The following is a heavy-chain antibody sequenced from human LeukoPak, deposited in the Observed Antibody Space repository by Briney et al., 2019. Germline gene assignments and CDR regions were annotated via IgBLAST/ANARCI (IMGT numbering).Heavy chain of an antibody. D-gene: IGHD1-26*01. CDR2: ISAYNGNT. Sequence: ASVKVSCKASGYTFSSYGISWVRQAPGQGLEWMGWISAYNGNTNYAQKLQGRVTMTTDISTSTAYMELRSLRFDDTAVYYCARDDPIVGATMFFWGQGTLVTVSS. CDR3: ARDDPIVGATMFF. J-gene: IGHJ4*02. V-gene: IGHV1-18*01. CDR1: GYTFSSYG.